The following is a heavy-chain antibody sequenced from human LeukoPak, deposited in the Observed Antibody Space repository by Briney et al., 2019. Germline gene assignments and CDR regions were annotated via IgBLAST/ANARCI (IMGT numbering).Heavy chain of an antibody. CDR3: ARRYCSSTSCHLDY. D-gene: IGHD2-2*01. V-gene: IGHV5-51*01. CDR2: IYPGDSDT. CDR1: GYSFTTYW. Sequence: SLNTSCKGSGYSFTTYWIGWVRQMPGKGLEWMGIIYPGDSDTRYSPSFQGQVTISADRSISTAYLQWSSLKASDTAIYYCARRYCSSTSCHLDYWGQGSLVAVSS. J-gene: IGHJ4*02.